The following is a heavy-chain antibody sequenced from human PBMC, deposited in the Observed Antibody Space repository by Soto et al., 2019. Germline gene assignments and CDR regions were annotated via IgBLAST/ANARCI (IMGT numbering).Heavy chain of an antibody. D-gene: IGHD2-21*02. CDR3: TSRPSGMTYHAVFDF. V-gene: IGHV3-7*03. Sequence: LRLSCAASGLTFSGHWMTWVRQTPGEGLQWVAAIKPDGSETFYVDSVKGRFTISRDNARNSLFLQMDSLRAEDTAVYYCTSRPSGMTYHAVFDFWGQGTLVTVSS. J-gene: IGHJ4*02. CDR1: GLTFSGHW. CDR2: IKPDGSET.